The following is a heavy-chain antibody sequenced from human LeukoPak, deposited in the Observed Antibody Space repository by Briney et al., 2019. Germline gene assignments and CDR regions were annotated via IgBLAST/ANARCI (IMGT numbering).Heavy chain of an antibody. CDR3: ARQADHDFWSGYYRRDAFDI. CDR2: ISSSSSTI. CDR1: GFTFTTYN. Sequence: SGGSLRLSCAASGFTFTTYNMDWVRQAPGKGLEWVSYISSSSSTIYYADSVKGRFTIARDNAKNSLYLQMNSLRAEDTAVYYCARQADHDFWSGYYRRDAFDIWGQGTMVTVSS. D-gene: IGHD3-3*01. J-gene: IGHJ3*02. V-gene: IGHV3-48*01.